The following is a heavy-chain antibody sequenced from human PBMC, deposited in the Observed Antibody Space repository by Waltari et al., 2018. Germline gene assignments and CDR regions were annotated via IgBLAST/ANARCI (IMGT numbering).Heavy chain of an antibody. D-gene: IGHD1-26*01. V-gene: IGHV3-23*01. CDR1: GLTFSHYA. J-gene: IGHJ4*02. Sequence: EVQLLESGGGLVQPGGSLRLSCAAPGLTFSHYAMSWVRQAPGKGLEWVSAISGSGDGTYHGDSVKGRFTISRDNSKNTLDLQMNSLRVEDTAIYFCAKVYSGSYLDYWGQGTLVTVSS. CDR2: ISGSGDGT. CDR3: AKVYSGSYLDY.